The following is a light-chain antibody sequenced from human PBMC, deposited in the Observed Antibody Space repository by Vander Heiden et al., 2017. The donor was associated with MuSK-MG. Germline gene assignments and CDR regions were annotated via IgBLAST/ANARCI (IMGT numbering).Light chain of an antibody. CDR3: HHYDDYPWT. CDR2: DAS. Sequence: EIVLSQSPVSLSLSPGPGVALSCRAGQSVPNSCLAWYRQKPGKAPRLLIHDASTWATGIPERFSGSGSGTDFTLIISRLEPEDFAVYYCHHYDDYPWTFRQGTKVEI. V-gene: IGKV3-20*01. CDR1: QSVPNSC. J-gene: IGKJ1*01.